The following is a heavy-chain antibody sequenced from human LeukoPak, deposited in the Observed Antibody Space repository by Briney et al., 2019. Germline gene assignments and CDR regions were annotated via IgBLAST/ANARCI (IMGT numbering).Heavy chain of an antibody. CDR2: IYYGGST. Sequence: SETLSLTCIVSGGSISSGSYYWGWIRQPPGKGLEWIASIYYGGSTYYNPSLKSRVTISVDTSRNQISLKLSSVTAADTAVYYCAGIKYYYGSGDVDAFDIWGQGTKVTVSS. V-gene: IGHV4-39*01. CDR3: AGIKYYYGSGDVDAFDI. D-gene: IGHD3-10*01. CDR1: GGSISSGSYY. J-gene: IGHJ3*02.